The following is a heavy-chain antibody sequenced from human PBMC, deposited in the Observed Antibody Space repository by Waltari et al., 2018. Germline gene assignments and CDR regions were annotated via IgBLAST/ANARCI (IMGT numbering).Heavy chain of an antibody. Sequence: QVQXVQXXAEVXKPGSSXKVSCKASGXTFSSYTISWVRQAPGQGLEWMGXIIPIXGIANXAQKFQGRVTXTADKSTSTAYMELSSLXSEDTAVYXCARDXEREYSSGWLGXWGQGTLVTVSS. J-gene: IGHJ5*01. D-gene: IGHD3-22*01. CDR2: IIPIXGIA. CDR3: ARDXEREYSSGWLGX. V-gene: IGHV1-69*08. CDR1: GXTFSSYT.